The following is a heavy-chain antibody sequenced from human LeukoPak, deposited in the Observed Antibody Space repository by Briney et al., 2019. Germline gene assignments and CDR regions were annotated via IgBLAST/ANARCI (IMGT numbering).Heavy chain of an antibody. Sequence: SETLSLTCTVSGSSISSYYWSWIRQPAGKGLEWIGRIYTSGSTNYNPSLKSRVTMSVDTSKNQFSLKLSSVTAADTAVYYCARGSGGYSGYDTYYYYMDVWGKGTTVTVSS. J-gene: IGHJ6*03. CDR1: GSSISSYY. CDR3: ARGSGGYSGYDTYYYYMDV. D-gene: IGHD5-12*01. CDR2: IYTSGST. V-gene: IGHV4-4*07.